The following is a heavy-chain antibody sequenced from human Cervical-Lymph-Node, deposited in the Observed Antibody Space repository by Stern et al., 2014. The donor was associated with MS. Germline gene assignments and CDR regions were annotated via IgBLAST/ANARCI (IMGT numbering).Heavy chain of an antibody. D-gene: IGHD4-17*01. CDR1: GFTFTRYW. Sequence: VQLGQSGGGLVQPGGSLRLSCAASGFTFTRYWMSWVRQSPGKGLEWVANIKVDESEKYYVDSVKGRFTISRDNAKNSLFLQMNNLRAEDTAVYYCARDYFTYGDYFDYWGQGGLVTVSS. CDR2: IKVDESEK. CDR3: ARDYFTYGDYFDY. J-gene: IGHJ4*02. V-gene: IGHV3-7*01.